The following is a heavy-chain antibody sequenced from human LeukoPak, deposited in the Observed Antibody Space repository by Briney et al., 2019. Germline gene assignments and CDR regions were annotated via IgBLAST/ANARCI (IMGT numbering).Heavy chain of an antibody. CDR1: GYTFTTYD. CDR3: ARGLIAAAGKWFDP. Sequence: ASVKASCKASGYTFTTYDINWVRQATGQGLEWMGWMNPNSGNTGYAQKFQGRVTMTRNTSISTAYMELSSLRSEDTAVYYCARGLIAAAGKWFDPWGQGTLVTVSS. V-gene: IGHV1-8*01. D-gene: IGHD6-13*01. J-gene: IGHJ5*02. CDR2: MNPNSGNT.